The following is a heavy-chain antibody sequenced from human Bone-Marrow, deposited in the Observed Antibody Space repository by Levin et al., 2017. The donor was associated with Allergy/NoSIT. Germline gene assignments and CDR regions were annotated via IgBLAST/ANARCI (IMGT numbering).Heavy chain of an antibody. V-gene: IGHV3-30*04. D-gene: IGHD3-10*01. CDR1: GFTFTRYS. J-gene: IGHJ6*02. CDR2: ISFDGKNK. Sequence: GGSLRLSCVASGFTFTRYSMHWVRQAPGKGLEWVAVISFDGKNKYYRDSVKGRFTISRDNSKNTLYLQMKSLRAEDTALYYCARDPEDDEYIWVAYYYGLDAWGQATTVTVSS. CDR3: ARDPEDDEYIWVAYYYGLDA.